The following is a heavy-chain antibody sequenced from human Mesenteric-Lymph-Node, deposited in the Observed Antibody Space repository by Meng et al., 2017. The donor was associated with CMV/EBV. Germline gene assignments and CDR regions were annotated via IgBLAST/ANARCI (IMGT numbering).Heavy chain of an antibody. Sequence: GESLKISCAASGFTFSSDWMHWVRQAPGKGLVWVSRINSDGSSTSHADSVKGRFIISRDNSKNMLYLQMNSLRAEDTAVYYCARGAGYCDGDCYSSYYFDYWGQGTLVTVSS. J-gene: IGHJ4*02. V-gene: IGHV3-74*01. CDR1: GFTFSSDW. CDR2: INSDGSST. CDR3: ARGAGYCDGDCYSSYYFDY. D-gene: IGHD2-21*01.